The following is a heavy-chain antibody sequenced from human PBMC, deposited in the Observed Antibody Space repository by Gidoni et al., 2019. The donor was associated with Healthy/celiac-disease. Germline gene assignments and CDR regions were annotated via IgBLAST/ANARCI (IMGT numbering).Heavy chain of an antibody. V-gene: IGHV3-21*01. J-gene: IGHJ6*03. CDR3: ARDMGIAAAHFYMDV. CDR1: GFTFSSYS. CDR2: ISSSSSYI. Sequence: EVQLVESGGGLVKPGGSLRLSCAASGFTFSSYSMNWVRQAPGKGLEWVSSISSSSSYIYYADSVKGRFTISRDNAKNSLYLQMNSLRAEDTAVYYCARDMGIAAAHFYMDVWGKGTTVTVSS. D-gene: IGHD6-13*01.